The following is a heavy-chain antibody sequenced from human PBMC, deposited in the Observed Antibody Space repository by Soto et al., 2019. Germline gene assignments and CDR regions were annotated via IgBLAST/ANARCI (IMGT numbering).Heavy chain of an antibody. CDR2: IYYSATT. Sequence: ETLSLTCTVSGGSISSSSYYWGWIRQPPGKGLEWIGSIYYSATTYYNPSLKSRATISVDTSKNQFSLKLSSVTAADTAVYYCARHRGYYDILTGYYTELNFDYWGQGTLGTGSS. V-gene: IGHV4-39*01. J-gene: IGHJ4*02. D-gene: IGHD3-9*01. CDR3: ARHRGYYDILTGYYTELNFDY. CDR1: GGSISSSSYY.